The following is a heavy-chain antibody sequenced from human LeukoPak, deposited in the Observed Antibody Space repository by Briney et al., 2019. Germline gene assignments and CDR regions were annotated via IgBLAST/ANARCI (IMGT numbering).Heavy chain of an antibody. J-gene: IGHJ6*02. CDR3: AREIFMDV. CDR2: IKEDGTDK. CDR1: GFTFSSHW. Sequence: PGGSLRLSCAASGFTFSSHWMSWARQAPGKGLEWVANIKEDGTDKYYVDSVKGRFTISRDDAKTSLYLQMNSLRAEDTAVYYCAREIFMDVWGQGTTVTVSS. V-gene: IGHV3-7*05. D-gene: IGHD3-3*01.